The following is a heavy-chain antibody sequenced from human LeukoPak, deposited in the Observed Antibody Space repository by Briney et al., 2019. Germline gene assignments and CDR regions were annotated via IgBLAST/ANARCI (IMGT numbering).Heavy chain of an antibody. D-gene: IGHD2-2*01. J-gene: IGHJ4*02. CDR2: MNPNSGNT. CDR3: ARVFVCSSTSCRGPLAY. Sequence: GASVKVSCKASGYTFTSYDINWVRQATGQGLEWMGWMNPNSGNTGYAQKFQGRVTMTRNTSISTAYMELSSLRSEDAAVYYCARVFVCSSTSCRGPLAYWGQGTLVTVSS. V-gene: IGHV1-8*01. CDR1: GYTFTSYD.